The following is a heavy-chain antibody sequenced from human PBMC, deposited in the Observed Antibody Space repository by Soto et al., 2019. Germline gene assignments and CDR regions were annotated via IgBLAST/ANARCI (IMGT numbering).Heavy chain of an antibody. CDR2: IYYSGST. J-gene: IGHJ4*02. D-gene: IGHD4-17*01. V-gene: IGHV4-39*01. CDR1: GGSISSSSYY. Sequence: SETLSLTCTVSGGSISSSSYYWGWIRQPPGKGLEWIGSIYYSGSTYYNPSLKSRVTISVDTSKNQFSLKLSSVTAADTAVYYCARLTTVIDYWGQGTLVTVSS. CDR3: ARLTTVIDY.